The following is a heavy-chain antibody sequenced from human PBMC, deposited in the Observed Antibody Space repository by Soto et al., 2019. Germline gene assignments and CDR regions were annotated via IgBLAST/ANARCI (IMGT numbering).Heavy chain of an antibody. J-gene: IGHJ2*01. V-gene: IGHV4-31*03. Sequence: SGPTLVNPTQTLTLACTFSGFSLSTSGMCVSWIRQPPGKALEWIGYIYYSGSTYYNPSLKSRVTISVDTSKNQFSLKLSSVTAADTAVYYCARGGYYDSSGYRTPDGCYFDLWGRGTLVTVSS. CDR1: GFSLSTSGMC. D-gene: IGHD3-22*01. CDR2: IYYSGST. CDR3: ARGGYYDSSGYRTPDGCYFDL.